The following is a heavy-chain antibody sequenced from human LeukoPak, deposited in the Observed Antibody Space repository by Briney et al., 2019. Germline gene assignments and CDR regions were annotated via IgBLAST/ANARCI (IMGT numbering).Heavy chain of an antibody. D-gene: IGHD6-19*01. CDR2: IIPIFGTA. CDR3: ARGGVAVPNWFDP. Sequence: ASVKVSCKASGGTFSSYAISWVRHAPGQGLEWMGGIIPIFGTANYAQKFQGRVTITTDESTSTAYMELSSLRSEDTAVYYCARGGVAVPNWFDPWGQGTLVTVSS. CDR1: GGTFSSYA. V-gene: IGHV1-69*05. J-gene: IGHJ5*02.